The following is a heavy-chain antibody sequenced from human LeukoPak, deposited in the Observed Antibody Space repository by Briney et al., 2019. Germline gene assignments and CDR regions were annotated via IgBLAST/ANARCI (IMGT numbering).Heavy chain of an antibody. CDR1: GVSISNSRYY. J-gene: IGHJ4*02. V-gene: IGHV4-39*02. CDR2: IYYSGST. D-gene: IGHD3-10*02. CDR3: AREARNYYVSY. Sequence: SETLSLTCTVSGVSISNSRYYWGWIRQPPGKGLEWIGNIYYSGSTYYNPSLKSRVTISVDTSKNQFSLKLSSVTAADTAIYYCAREARNYYVSYWGQGTLVTVSS.